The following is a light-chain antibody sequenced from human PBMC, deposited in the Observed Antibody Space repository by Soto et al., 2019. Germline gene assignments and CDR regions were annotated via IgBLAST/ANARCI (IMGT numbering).Light chain of an antibody. V-gene: IGKV3-20*01. CDR3: QQYASSLT. Sequence: EIVLTQSPGSLSLSLGERATLSCRASQSVDSAFFAWYQQKPVQPPRLLMYGASRTATVIPDRFSGSGSGTDFTLTISRLEPEDFAVYYCQQYASSLTFGQGTKVEI. CDR2: GAS. CDR1: QSVDSAF. J-gene: IGKJ1*01.